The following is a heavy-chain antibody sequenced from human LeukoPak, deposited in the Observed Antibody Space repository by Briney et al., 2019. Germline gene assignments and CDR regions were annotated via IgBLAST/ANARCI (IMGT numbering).Heavy chain of an antibody. V-gene: IGHV3-48*04. CDR1: GFTFSSYS. CDR2: ISSSSSTI. J-gene: IGHJ1*01. Sequence: GGSLRLSCAASGFTFSSYSMNWVRQAPGKGLEWVSYISSSSSTIYYADSVKGRFTISRDNAKSSLYLQMNSLRAEDTAVYYCATYSSLNRREFQFWGQGTLLTVSS. CDR3: ATYSSLNRREFQF. D-gene: IGHD3-22*01.